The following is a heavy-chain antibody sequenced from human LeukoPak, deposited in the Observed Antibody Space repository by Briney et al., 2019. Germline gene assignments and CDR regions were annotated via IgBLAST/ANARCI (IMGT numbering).Heavy chain of an antibody. CDR2: ISSSSGTI. CDR1: GFTFSSNS. Sequence: GGSLRLSCAASGFTFSSNSMNWVRQAPGKGLEWVSYISSSSGTIYYADSVKGRFTISRDNAKNSLYLRMNSLRGEDTALYYCARELSTSGFDPWGQGTLVTVSS. CDR3: ARELSTSGFDP. V-gene: IGHV3-48*01. D-gene: IGHD2/OR15-2a*01. J-gene: IGHJ5*02.